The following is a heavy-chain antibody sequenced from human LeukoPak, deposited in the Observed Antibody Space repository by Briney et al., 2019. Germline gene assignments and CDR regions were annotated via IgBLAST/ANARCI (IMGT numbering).Heavy chain of an antibody. Sequence: SETLSLTCTVSGDSISGFYWSWIRQAAGKGLEWIGHIYTSGSTNYNPSLKSRVTMSVDTSKNQFSLKPSSVTAADTAVYYCARLSTVTTSFDYWGQGTLVTVSS. CDR3: ARLSTVTTSFDY. CDR2: IYTSGST. J-gene: IGHJ4*02. V-gene: IGHV4-4*07. D-gene: IGHD4-17*01. CDR1: GDSISGFY.